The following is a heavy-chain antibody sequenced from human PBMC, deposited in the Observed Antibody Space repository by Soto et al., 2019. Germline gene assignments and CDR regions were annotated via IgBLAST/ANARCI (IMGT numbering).Heavy chain of an antibody. CDR1: GGSISSGDYY. J-gene: IGHJ6*02. D-gene: IGHD3-3*01. CDR3: ARDSYDFWSGYYSDYYYGMDV. V-gene: IGHV4-30-4*01. CDR2: IYYSGST. Sequence: PSETLSLTCTVSGGSISSGDYYWSWIRQPPGKGLEWIGYIYYSGSTYYNPSLKSRVTISVDTSKNQFSLKLSSVTAADTAVYYCARDSYDFWSGYYSDYYYGMDVWGQGTTVTV.